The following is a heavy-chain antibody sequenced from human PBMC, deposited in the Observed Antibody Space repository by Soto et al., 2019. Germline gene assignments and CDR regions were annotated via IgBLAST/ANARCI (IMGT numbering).Heavy chain of an antibody. Sequence: SETLSLTCTVSGGSISSYYCSWIRQPPGKGMERNGYFYYSGSTNYNPSLKSRVTISVDTSKNQFSLKLSSVTAADTAVYYCARGYYDFWSGYYLKFSETSYYYMDVWGKGTTVTVS. J-gene: IGHJ6*03. CDR2: FYYSGST. D-gene: IGHD3-3*01. CDR3: ARGYYDFWSGYYLKFSETSYYYMDV. V-gene: IGHV4-59*08. CDR1: GGSISSYY.